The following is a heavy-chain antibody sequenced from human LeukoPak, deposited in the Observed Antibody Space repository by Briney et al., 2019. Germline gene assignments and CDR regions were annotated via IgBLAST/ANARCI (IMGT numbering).Heavy chain of an antibody. D-gene: IGHD4-23*01. J-gene: IGHJ6*02. CDR2: INHSGST. V-gene: IGHV4-34*01. CDR3: ARLKSGNSVYYYGMDV. Sequence: SETLSLTCAVYGGSFSGYYWSWIRQPPGKGLEWIGEINHSGSTNYNPSLKSRVAISVDTSKNQFSLKLSSVTAADTAVYYCARLKSGNSVYYYGMDVWGQGTTVTVSS. CDR1: GGSFSGYY.